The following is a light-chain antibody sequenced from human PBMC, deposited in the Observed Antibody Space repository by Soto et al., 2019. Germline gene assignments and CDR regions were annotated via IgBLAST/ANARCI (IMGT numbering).Light chain of an antibody. CDR3: QQLTSWPPSIT. V-gene: IGKV3-11*01. J-gene: IGKJ5*01. Sequence: EIVLTQSPATLSLSPGARATLSCRASQSVSSYLAWYQQKPGQAPRLLIYDTSNRATGIPARFSGSGSGTDFTLTISSLEPEDFAVYYCQQLTSWPPSITFGQGTRLE. CDR2: DTS. CDR1: QSVSSY.